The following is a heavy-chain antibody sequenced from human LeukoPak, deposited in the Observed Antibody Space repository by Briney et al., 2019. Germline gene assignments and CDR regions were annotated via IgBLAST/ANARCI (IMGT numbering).Heavy chain of an antibody. CDR3: ARDLPRYNCNDLDY. Sequence: PGRSLRLSCAASGFTFSSYAMHWVRQAPGKGLEWVAVISYDGSNKYYADSVKGRFTISRDNSKNTLYLQMNSLRAEDTAVYYCARDLPRYNCNDLDYWGQGTLVTVST. D-gene: IGHD1-20*01. CDR1: GFTFSSYA. CDR2: ISYDGSNK. V-gene: IGHV3-30-3*01. J-gene: IGHJ4*02.